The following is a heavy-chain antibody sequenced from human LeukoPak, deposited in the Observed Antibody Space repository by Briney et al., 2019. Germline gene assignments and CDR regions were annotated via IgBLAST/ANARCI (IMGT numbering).Heavy chain of an antibody. Sequence: SETLSLTCTVSGGSISSYYRSWIRQPAGKGLEWIGRIYTSGSTNYNPSLKSRFTMSVDTSKNQFSLKLSSVTAADTAVYYCAVLTMVRGVIGAYFDYWGQGTLVTVSS. D-gene: IGHD3-10*01. V-gene: IGHV4-4*07. CDR3: AVLTMVRGVIGAYFDY. CDR1: GGSISSYY. J-gene: IGHJ4*02. CDR2: IYTSGST.